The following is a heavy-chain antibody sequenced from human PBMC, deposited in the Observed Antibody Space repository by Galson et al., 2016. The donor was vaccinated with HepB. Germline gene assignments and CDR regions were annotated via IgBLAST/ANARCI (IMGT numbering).Heavy chain of an antibody. Sequence: SETLSLTCAVSGASITSSDWWSWVRQPPGQGLKWIGQIFHSGRVNYTPSLASRVTISIDTSKNHFSLRLTSVTDADTALYYCARQYWGGPSDYWGQGTLVIVSS. CDR3: ARQYWGGPSDY. CDR1: GASITSSDW. CDR2: IFHSGRV. V-gene: IGHV4-4*02. D-gene: IGHD2/OR15-2a*01. J-gene: IGHJ4*02.